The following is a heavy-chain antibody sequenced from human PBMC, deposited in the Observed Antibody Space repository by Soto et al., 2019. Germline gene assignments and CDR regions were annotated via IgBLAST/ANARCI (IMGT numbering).Heavy chain of an antibody. CDR1: GFTFSDFG. D-gene: IGHD6-19*01. J-gene: IGHJ4*02. V-gene: IGHV3-48*01. CDR2: ISSSSGSI. CDR3: ARDPGYSTGWLYFDY. Sequence: GGSLRLSCEASGFTFSDFGMSWVRQAPGKGLEWISYISSSSGSIYYADSVKGRFTFSRDNAQNLLFLQMNSLRADDTAVYYCARDPGYSTGWLYFDYWGQGSLVTVSS.